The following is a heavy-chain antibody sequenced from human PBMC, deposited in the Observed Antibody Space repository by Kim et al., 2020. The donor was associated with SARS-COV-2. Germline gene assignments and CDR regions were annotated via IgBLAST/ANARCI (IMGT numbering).Heavy chain of an antibody. D-gene: IGHD3-16*01. CDR2: YDGSNK. Sequence: YDGSNKDYAGSVKGRFTISRDNSKNTLYLQMNSLRAEDTAVYYCAGGFAYWGQGTLVTVSS. CDR3: AGGFAY. V-gene: IGHV3-33*01. J-gene: IGHJ4*02.